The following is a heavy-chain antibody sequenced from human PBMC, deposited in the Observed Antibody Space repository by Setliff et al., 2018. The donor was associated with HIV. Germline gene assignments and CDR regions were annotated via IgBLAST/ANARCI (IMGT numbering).Heavy chain of an antibody. D-gene: IGHD2-2*01. CDR2: ISAYNGNT. Sequence: ASVKVSCKASGSTLTSYGISWVRQAPGQGLEWMGWISAYNGNTNYAQKVQGRVTMTTDTSTSTAYMELRSLRSDDTAVYYCSRDRGVYCRSTNCYSPVDAFDIWGQGTMVT. CDR1: GSTLTSYG. CDR3: SRDRGVYCRSTNCYSPVDAFDI. V-gene: IGHV1-18*01. J-gene: IGHJ3*02.